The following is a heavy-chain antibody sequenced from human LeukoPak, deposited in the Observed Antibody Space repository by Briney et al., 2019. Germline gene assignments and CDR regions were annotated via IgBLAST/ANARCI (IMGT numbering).Heavy chain of an antibody. V-gene: IGHV1-46*01. J-gene: IGHJ4*02. D-gene: IGHD6-13*01. CDR2: INPSGGGT. CDR1: GYTFTSYY. CDR3: ATVLSLASSSWYVDY. Sequence: GASVKVSCKASGYTFTSYYLHWVRQAPGQGLEWMGLINPSGGGTIYAQKFQGRVTMTEDTSTDTAYMELSSLRSEDTAVYYCATVLSLASSSWYVDYWGQGTLVTVSS.